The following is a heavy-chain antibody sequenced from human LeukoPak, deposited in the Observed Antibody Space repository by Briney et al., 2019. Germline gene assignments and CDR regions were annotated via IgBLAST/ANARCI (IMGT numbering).Heavy chain of an antibody. CDR1: GGSISSSSHY. CDR2: MYYRGST. Sequence: SETLSLTCTVSGGSISSSSHYWGWIRQPPGKGLEWIGSMYYRGSTYHNPSLKSRVTMSVDTSKNQFSLKLSSVTAADTAVYYCARGWIYYDSSGYAFDIWGQGTMVTVSS. D-gene: IGHD3-22*01. CDR3: ARGWIYYDSSGYAFDI. V-gene: IGHV4-39*07. J-gene: IGHJ3*02.